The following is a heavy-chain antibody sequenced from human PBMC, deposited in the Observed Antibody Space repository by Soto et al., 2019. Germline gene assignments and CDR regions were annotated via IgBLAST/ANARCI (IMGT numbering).Heavy chain of an antibody. CDR3: TTDHSPPPDYGDYGEYAFDI. V-gene: IGHV3-15*01. D-gene: IGHD4-17*01. CDR1: GFTFSNAW. Sequence: EVQLVESGGSLVKPGGSLRLSCAASGFTFSNAWMSWVRQAPGKGLEWVGRIKSKTDGGTTDYAEPVKGRFTISRDHLKNPLYLQMNSLKTEETAVYYCTTDHSPPPDYGDYGEYAFDIWGQGTMVTVSS. CDR2: IKSKTDGGTT. J-gene: IGHJ3*02.